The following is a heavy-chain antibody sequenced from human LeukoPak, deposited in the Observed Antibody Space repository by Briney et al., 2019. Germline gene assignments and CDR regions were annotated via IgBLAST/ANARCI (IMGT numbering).Heavy chain of an antibody. CDR1: GGTFSSYA. CDR3: ARDGPPGGGFIGDY. J-gene: IGHJ4*02. V-gene: IGHV1-69*05. Sequence: SVKVSCKASGGTFSSYAISWVRQAPGQGLEWMGGIIPIFGTANYAQKFQGRVTITTDESTSTAYMELSSLRSEDTAVYYFARDGPPGGGFIGDYWGQGTLVTVSS. D-gene: IGHD3-16*01. CDR2: IIPIFGTA.